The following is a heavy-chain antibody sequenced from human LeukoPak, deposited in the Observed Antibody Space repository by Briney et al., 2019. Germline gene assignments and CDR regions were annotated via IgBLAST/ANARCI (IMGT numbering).Heavy chain of an antibody. J-gene: IGHJ3*02. Sequence: ASVNVSCKAFGYTFDTSSISWVRQAPGQRLEWMGWISPNNGNTHYAQGVQGRVTMTTDTSRSTAYMELRSLRSDDTAVYYCTRVRNSNNWWGAFDIWGQGTMVTVS. D-gene: IGHD1-1*01. CDR1: GYTFDTSS. CDR2: ISPNNGNT. CDR3: TRVRNSNNWWGAFDI. V-gene: IGHV1-18*01.